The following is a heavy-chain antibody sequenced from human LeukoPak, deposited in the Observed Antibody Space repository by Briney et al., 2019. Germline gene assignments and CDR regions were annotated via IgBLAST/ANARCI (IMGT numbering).Heavy chain of an antibody. J-gene: IGHJ4*02. CDR2: INHSGST. CDR1: GGSFSGYY. CDR3: ARLVGSSWYHEVLFGRDY. V-gene: IGHV4-34*01. D-gene: IGHD6-13*01. Sequence: SETLSLTCAVYGGSFSGYYWSWIRQPPGKGLEWIGEINHSGSTNYNPSLKSRVAISVDTSKNQFSLKLTSVTAADTAMYYCARLVGSSWYHEVLFGRDYWGQGTLVTVSS.